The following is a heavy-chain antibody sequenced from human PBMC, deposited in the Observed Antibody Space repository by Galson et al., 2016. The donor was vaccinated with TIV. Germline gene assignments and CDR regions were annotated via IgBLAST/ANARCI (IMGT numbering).Heavy chain of an antibody. D-gene: IGHD2/OR15-2a*01. CDR1: GDSISSVYY. V-gene: IGHV4-38-2*01. Sequence: ETLSLTCAVSGDSISSVYYWGWIRQPPGRGLEWIGSFYDSGSTSYYKSSLKSRVTISVDTAKNQFSLRLTSVTAADAAIYYCAKMARTSGPDSEYYFDRWGQGLLVTVAS. J-gene: IGHJ4*02. CDR2: FYDSGSTS. CDR3: AKMARTSGPDSEYYFDR.